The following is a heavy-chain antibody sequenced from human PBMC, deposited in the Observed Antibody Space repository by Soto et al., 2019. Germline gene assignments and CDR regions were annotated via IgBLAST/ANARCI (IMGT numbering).Heavy chain of an antibody. CDR2: IEHNGNN. Sequence: SETLSLTCAVYGGAFIGYFWICVRHPAVKWLVWIVEIEHNGNNNTNPSLKRRVTMSVDTSKNQIYLALTSVTAADTAVYYCARDFRYFPYWGQGTLVTVSS. D-gene: IGHD3-10*01. J-gene: IGHJ4*02. V-gene: IGHV4-34*01. CDR3: ARDFRYFPY. CDR1: GGAFIGYF.